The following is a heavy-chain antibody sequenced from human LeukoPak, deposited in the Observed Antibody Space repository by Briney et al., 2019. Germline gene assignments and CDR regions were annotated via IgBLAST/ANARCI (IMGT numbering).Heavy chain of an antibody. D-gene: IGHD4-17*01. J-gene: IGHJ4*02. CDR1: GFTFSDYY. CDR2: ISSSSSYT. CDR3: ARVTLYAESALDY. Sequence: PGGSLRLSCAASGFTFSDYYMSWIRQAPGKGLEWVSYISSSSSYTNYADSVKGRFTISRDNAKNSLYLQMNSLRAEDTAVYYCARVTLYAESALDYWGQGTLVTVSS. V-gene: IGHV3-11*06.